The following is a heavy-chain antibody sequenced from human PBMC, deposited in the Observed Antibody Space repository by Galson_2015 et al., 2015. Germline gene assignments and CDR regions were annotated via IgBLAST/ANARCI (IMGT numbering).Heavy chain of an antibody. J-gene: IGHJ4*02. Sequence: LRISCAASGFPFNTHWRSWVRQAPGGRREWGANKKHDGSGKYYVDSVKVRFTISRDNAKNSLYLQMNSLRVEDTAVYHCAREKTGTATGLDYWGQGTLVTVSS. V-gene: IGHV3-7*01. CDR2: KKHDGSGK. CDR1: GFPFNTHW. D-gene: IGHD1-1*01. CDR3: AREKTGTATGLDY.